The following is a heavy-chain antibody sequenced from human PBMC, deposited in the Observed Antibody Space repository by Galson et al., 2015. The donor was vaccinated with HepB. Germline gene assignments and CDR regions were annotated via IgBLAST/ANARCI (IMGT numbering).Heavy chain of an antibody. CDR2: IIPIFGTA. V-gene: IGHV1-69*13. CDR3: ARAHKYDILTGYYYRLDY. J-gene: IGHJ4*02. D-gene: IGHD3-9*01. CDR1: GGTFSSYA. Sequence: SVKVSCKASGGTFSSYAISWVRQAPGQGLEWMGGIIPIFGTANYAQKFQGRVTITADESTSTAYMELSSLRSEDTAVYYCARAHKYDILTGYYYRLDYWGQGTLVTVSS.